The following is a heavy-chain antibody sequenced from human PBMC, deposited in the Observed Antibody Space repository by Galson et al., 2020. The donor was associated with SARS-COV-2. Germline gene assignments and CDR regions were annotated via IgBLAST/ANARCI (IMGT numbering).Heavy chain of an antibody. Sequence: GGSLRLSCAASGFTFSNFWMSWVRQAPGKGLEWVSNINQNGSEKYYADSVKGRFTISRDNAKNSMYLQMNSLGAEDTAVNYWASVGSSSWYFEYWGQGTLVTVSS. CDR1: GFTFSNFW. CDR2: INQNGSEK. D-gene: IGHD6-13*01. J-gene: IGHJ4*02. V-gene: IGHV3-7*03. CDR3: ASVGSSSWYFEY.